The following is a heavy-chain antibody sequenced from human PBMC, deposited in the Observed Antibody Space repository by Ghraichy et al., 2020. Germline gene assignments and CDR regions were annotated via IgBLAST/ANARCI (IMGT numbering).Heavy chain of an antibody. D-gene: IGHD2-2*01. CDR2: IKQDGSEK. CDR3: ASDPIVVVPAAMDYYYGMDV. Sequence: GGSLRLSCAASGFTFSSYWMSWVRQAPGKGLEWVANIKQDGSEKYYVDSVKGRFTISRDNAKNSLYLQMNSLRAEDTAVYYCASDPIVVVPAAMDYYYGMDVWGKGTTVTVSS. J-gene: IGHJ6*04. V-gene: IGHV3-7*01. CDR1: GFTFSSYW.